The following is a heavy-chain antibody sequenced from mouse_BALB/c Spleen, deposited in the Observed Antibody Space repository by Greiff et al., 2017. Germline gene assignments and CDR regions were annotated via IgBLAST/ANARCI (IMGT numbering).Heavy chain of an antibody. CDR3: ARDGYYGGYAMDY. V-gene: IGHV5-6-5*01. CDR2: IRSGGST. J-gene: IGHJ4*01. CDR1: GFTFSSYA. D-gene: IGHD2-3*01. Sequence: EVQVVESGGGLVKPGGSLKLSCAASGFTFSSYAMSWVRRTPEKRLEWVASIRSGGSTYYPDSVKGRFTISRDIARNILYLQMSSLRSEDTAMYYCARDGYYGGYAMDYWGQGTSVTVSS.